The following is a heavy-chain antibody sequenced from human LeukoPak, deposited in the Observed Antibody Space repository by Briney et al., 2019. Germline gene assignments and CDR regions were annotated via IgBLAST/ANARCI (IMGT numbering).Heavy chain of an antibody. J-gene: IGHJ6*03. CDR3: ARTITNTVTNHLYYYYYMDV. Sequence: ASVKVSCKASGGTFSSYAISWVRQAPGQWLEWMGGIIPIFGTANYAQKFQGRVTITADESTSTAYMELSSLRSEDTAVYYCARTITNTVTNHLYYYYYMDVWGKGTTVTVSS. V-gene: IGHV1-69*13. CDR2: IIPIFGTA. CDR1: GGTFSSYA. D-gene: IGHD4-11*01.